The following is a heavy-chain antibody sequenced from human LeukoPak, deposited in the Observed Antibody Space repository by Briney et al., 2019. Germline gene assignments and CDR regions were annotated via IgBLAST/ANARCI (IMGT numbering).Heavy chain of an antibody. CDR3: ASLGGLDY. Sequence: GGSLRLSCAASVFTFCSYSMNWVRHAPWKGLEWVSYISSSSSTIYYADSVKGRFTISRDNAKNSLYLQMNSLRAEDTAVYYCASLGGLDYWGQGTLVTVSS. D-gene: IGHD3-10*01. J-gene: IGHJ4*02. CDR2: ISSSSSTI. V-gene: IGHV3-48*01. CDR1: VFTFCSYS.